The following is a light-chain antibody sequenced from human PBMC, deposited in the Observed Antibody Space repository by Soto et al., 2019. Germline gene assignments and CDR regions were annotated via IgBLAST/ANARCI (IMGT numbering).Light chain of an antibody. V-gene: IGKV1-27*01. CDR3: QNYNGAPYA. Sequence: DIQMTQSPPSLSASVGDRVTITCRASQAISNFVAWNQQKAGKAPSLLIYEASTLQSGVPSRFSGRGSGTAFTLTISSLQPEDVATYFCQNYNGAPYAFGQGTKLEIK. CDR2: EAS. CDR1: QAISNF. J-gene: IGKJ2*01.